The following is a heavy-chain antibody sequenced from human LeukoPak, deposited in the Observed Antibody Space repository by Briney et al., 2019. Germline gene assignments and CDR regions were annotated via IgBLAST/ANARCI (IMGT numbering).Heavy chain of an antibody. V-gene: IGHV3-21*01. CDR2: ITSHSSYI. CDR1: GFTFSDYT. J-gene: IGHJ4*02. CDR3: AREPRCSSCSQEY. Sequence: GGSLRLSCAASGFTFSDYTMNWVRQAPGRGLEWVSSITSHSSYIYYADSVKGRFTISRDNAKNSVFLQMNSLRAEDTAVYYCAREPRCSSCSQEYWGQGILVTVSS. D-gene: IGHD6-13*01.